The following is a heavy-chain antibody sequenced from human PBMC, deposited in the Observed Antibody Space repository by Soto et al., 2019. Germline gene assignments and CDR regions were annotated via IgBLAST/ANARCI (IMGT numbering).Heavy chain of an antibody. CDR2: IWYDGSQQ. Sequence: GGSLRLSCAAYGFTFSTFGMHWVRQAPGKGLEWVAIIWYDGSQQHYADSVKGRFTISRDTSKNTLYLQMNSLRVEDTAVYYCTRANTSPFDYWGQGALVTVSS. J-gene: IGHJ4*02. V-gene: IGHV3-33*01. CDR3: TRANTSPFDY. CDR1: GFTFSTFG.